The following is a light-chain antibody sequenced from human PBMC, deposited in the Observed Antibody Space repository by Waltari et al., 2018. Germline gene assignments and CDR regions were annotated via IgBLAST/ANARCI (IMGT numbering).Light chain of an antibody. CDR2: EGT. CDR1: STDLGSPTL. V-gene: IGLV2-23*01. Sequence: QSALTQPASVSVSPGQSITIPCTGSSTDLGSPTLASWYQPHPDKAPKPLIYEGTARPSGISHRFSGSKSGNTASLTISTLQAEDEADYYCFSYADGRSLVFGGGTKLTVL. CDR3: FSYADGRSLV. J-gene: IGLJ2*01.